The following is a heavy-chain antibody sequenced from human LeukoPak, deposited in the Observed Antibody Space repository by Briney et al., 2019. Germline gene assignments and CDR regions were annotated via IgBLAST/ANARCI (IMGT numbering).Heavy chain of an antibody. D-gene: IGHD6-6*01. V-gene: IGHV3-15*01. CDR1: GFTFSNAW. Sequence: GGSLRLSCAASGFTFSNAWMSWVRQAPGKGLEWVGRIKSKTDGGTTDYAAPVKDRFTISRDDSKNTLYLQMNSLKTEDTAVYYCTTVSSSSPQLNYWGQGTLVTVSS. J-gene: IGHJ4*02. CDR3: TTVSSSSPQLNY. CDR2: IKSKTDGGTT.